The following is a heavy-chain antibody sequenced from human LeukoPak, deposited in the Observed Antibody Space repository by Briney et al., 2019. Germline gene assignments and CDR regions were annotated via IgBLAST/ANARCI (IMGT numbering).Heavy chain of an antibody. D-gene: IGHD3-22*01. V-gene: IGHV1-18*01. J-gene: IGHJ4*02. CDR1: GYTFTSYG. CDR2: ISAYDGNT. Sequence: EASVKVSCKASGYTFTSYGISWVRQAPGQGLEWMGWISAYDGNTNYAQKLQGRVTMTTDTSTSTAYMELRSLRSDDTAVYYCARDRYYDSKAHFDYWGQGTLVTVSS. CDR3: ARDRYYDSKAHFDY.